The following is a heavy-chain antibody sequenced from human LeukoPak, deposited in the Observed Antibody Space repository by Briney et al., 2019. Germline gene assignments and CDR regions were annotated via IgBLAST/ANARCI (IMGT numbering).Heavy chain of an antibody. Sequence: SQTLSLTCTVSGGSISSGGYYWSWIRQHPGKGLEWIGYIYYSGSTYYNPSLKSRVTISVDTSKNQFSLKLSSVTAADTAVYYRARAGEQWLGPVDYWGQGTLVTVSS. CDR2: IYYSGST. J-gene: IGHJ4*02. V-gene: IGHV4-31*03. D-gene: IGHD6-19*01. CDR3: ARAGEQWLGPVDY. CDR1: GGSISSGGYY.